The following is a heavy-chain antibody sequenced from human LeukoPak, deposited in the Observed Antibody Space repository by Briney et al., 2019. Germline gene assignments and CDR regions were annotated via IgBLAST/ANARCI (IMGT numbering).Heavy chain of an antibody. J-gene: IGHJ6*02. CDR1: GYTFTSYG. V-gene: IGHV1-18*01. CDR2: ISAYNGNT. Sequence: GASVKVSCKASGYTFTSYGISWVRQAPGQGLEWMGWISAYNGNTNYAQKLQGRVTMTTDTSTSTAYMELRSLRSDDTAVYYCARGMVRGVIDYYGMDVWGQGTTVTVSS. CDR3: ARGMVRGVIDYYGMDV. D-gene: IGHD3-10*01.